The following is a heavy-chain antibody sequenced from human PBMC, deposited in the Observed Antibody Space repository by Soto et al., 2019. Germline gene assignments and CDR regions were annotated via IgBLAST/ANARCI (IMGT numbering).Heavy chain of an antibody. CDR2: IIPIFGTA. V-gene: IGHV1-69*12. CDR1: GGTFSSYA. CDR3: ARDRVAAAGRRYYYYGMDV. Sequence: QVQLVQSGAEVKKPGSSVKVSCKASGGTFSSYAISWVRQAPGQGLEWMGGIIPIFGTANYAQKFQGRVTITANESTSTAYMELSSLRSEDTAVYYCARDRVAAAGRRYYYYGMDVLGQGTTVTVSS. J-gene: IGHJ6*02. D-gene: IGHD6-13*01.